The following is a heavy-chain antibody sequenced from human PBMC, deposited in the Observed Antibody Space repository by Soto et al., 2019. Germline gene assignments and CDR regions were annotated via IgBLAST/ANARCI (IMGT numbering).Heavy chain of an antibody. CDR1: GGSFSGYY. V-gene: IGHV4-34*01. CDR2: INHSGST. D-gene: IGHD1-20*01. CDR3: ARGSGYNWNYYYGMDV. J-gene: IGHJ6*02. Sequence: SETLSLTCAVYGGSFSGYYWSWIRQPPGKGLEWIGEINHSGSTNYNPSLKSRVTISVDTSKNQFSLKLSSVTAADTAVDYCARGSGYNWNYYYGMDVWGQGTTVTVSS.